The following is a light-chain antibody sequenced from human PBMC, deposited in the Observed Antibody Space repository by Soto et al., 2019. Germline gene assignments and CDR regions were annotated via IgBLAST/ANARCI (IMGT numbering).Light chain of an antibody. CDR3: QQYHNSPIT. CDR2: DAS. V-gene: IGKV1-33*01. J-gene: IGKJ5*01. CDR1: QHINIY. Sequence: DIQMTQSPSSLSAAVGDRVTIICQASQHINIYLNWYQHKPGKAPKLLIFDASNLETGVPSRFSGSGSGTDFTFTISSLQPEDFATYYCQQYHNSPITFGQRTRLEIK.